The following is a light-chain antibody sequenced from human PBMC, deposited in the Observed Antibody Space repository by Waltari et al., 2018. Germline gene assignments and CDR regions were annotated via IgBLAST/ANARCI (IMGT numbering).Light chain of an antibody. CDR2: SNI. J-gene: IGLJ3*02. Sequence: QSVLTQPPSVSGAPGRGVTISCPGTTSTFGPRELPWYRKIPGKAPKVVIYSNINRPSGVPDRCSGSKSGTSASLAITGLQAEEEADYYCQSFDDSLRGSVFGGGTKLTV. V-gene: IGLV1-40*01. CDR1: TSTFGPRE. CDR3: QSFDDSLRGSV.